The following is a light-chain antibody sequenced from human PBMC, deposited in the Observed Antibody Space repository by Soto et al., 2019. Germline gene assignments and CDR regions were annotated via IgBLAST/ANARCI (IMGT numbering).Light chain of an antibody. CDR3: QQLNSYPIT. CDR2: AAS. Sequence: DIQLTQSPSFLSASVGDRVTITCRASQRTNSFLAWYQQTPGKAPNLLIYAASTLQTGVPSRFSGSEAGTEFDLTISSLQPEDFATYCCQQLNSYPITFGQGTRLEMK. V-gene: IGKV1-9*01. CDR1: QRTNSF. J-gene: IGKJ5*01.